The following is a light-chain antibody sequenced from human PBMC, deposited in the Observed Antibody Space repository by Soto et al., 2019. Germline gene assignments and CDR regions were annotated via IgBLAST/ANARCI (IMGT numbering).Light chain of an antibody. Sequence: AIRMTQSPSSFSASTGDRVTITCRASQGISSYLAWYQQKPGKAPKLLIYAASTLQSGVPSRFSGSGSGTDFTLTISCLQSEDFATYYCQQYYSYPTWTFGQVTKVDIK. CDR3: QQYYSYPTWT. J-gene: IGKJ1*01. CDR2: AAS. CDR1: QGISSY. V-gene: IGKV1-8*01.